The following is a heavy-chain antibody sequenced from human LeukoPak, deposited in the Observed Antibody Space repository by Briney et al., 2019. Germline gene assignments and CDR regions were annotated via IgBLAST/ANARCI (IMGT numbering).Heavy chain of an antibody. CDR1: GGSISGYY. J-gene: IGHJ6*04. V-gene: IGHV4-4*07. CDR3: ARYADLDV. CDR2: IYTSGST. Sequence: SETLSLICSVSGGSISGYYWSWIRQPAGKGLEWIGRIYTSGSTNYNPSLESRVTISVDTSKNQFSLKLSSVTAADTAVYYCARYADLDVWGKGTTVTVSS.